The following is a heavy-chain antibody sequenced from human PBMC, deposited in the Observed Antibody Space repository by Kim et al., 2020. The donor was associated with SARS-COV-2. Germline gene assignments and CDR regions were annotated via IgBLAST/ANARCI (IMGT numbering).Heavy chain of an antibody. J-gene: IGHJ4*02. D-gene: IGHD3-10*01. V-gene: IGHV4-39*07. Sequence: LKSRVTISVDTSKNQFSLKLSSVTAADTAVYYCARVARFGEKSPFNYFDYWGQGTLVTVSS. CDR3: ARVARFGEKSPFNYFDY.